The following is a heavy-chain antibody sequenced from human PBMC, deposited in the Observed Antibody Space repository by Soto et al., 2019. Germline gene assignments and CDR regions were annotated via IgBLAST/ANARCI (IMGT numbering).Heavy chain of an antibody. CDR2: IWYDGSNK. CDR1: GFTFSSYG. V-gene: IGHV3-33*01. D-gene: IGHD3-10*01. J-gene: IGHJ4*02. Sequence: PGGSLRLSCAASGFTFSSYGMHWVRQAPGKGLEWVAVIWYDGSNKYYADSVKGRFTISRDNSKNTLYLQMNSLRAEDTAVYYCARDRNFGVTSYYFDYWGQGTLVTVYS. CDR3: ARDRNFGVTSYYFDY.